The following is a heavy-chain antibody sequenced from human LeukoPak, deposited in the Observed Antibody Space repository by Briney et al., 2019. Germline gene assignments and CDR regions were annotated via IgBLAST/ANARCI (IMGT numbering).Heavy chain of an antibody. CDR1: GYTFTSYG. Sequence: ASVKVSCKASGYTFTSYGISWVRQAPGQGLEWMGWISAYNGNTNYAQKLQGRVTMTTDTSTSTAYMELRSLRSDDTAVYYCAREQEVVANYYYYYGMDVWGQGTTVTVSS. D-gene: IGHD2-15*01. V-gene: IGHV1-18*01. J-gene: IGHJ6*02. CDR2: ISAYNGNT. CDR3: AREQEVVANYYYYYGMDV.